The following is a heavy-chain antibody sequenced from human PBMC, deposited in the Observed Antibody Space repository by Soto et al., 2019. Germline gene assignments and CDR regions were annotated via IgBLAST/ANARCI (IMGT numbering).Heavy chain of an antibody. CDR3: ARDDTWMPHYYYGMDV. J-gene: IGHJ6*02. CDR1: GFTFSSYS. Sequence: GSLRLSCAASGFTFSSYSMNWVRQAPGKGLEWVSYISSSSSTIYYADSVKGRFTISRDNAKNSLYLQMNSLRDEDTAVYYCARDDTWMPHYYYGMDVWGQGTTVTVSS. CDR2: ISSSSSTI. V-gene: IGHV3-48*02. D-gene: IGHD5-12*01.